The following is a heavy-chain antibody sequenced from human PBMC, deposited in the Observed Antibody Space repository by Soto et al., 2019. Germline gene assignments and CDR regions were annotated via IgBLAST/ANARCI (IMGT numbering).Heavy chain of an antibody. CDR3: AMSSSSWYAYYYGMDV. V-gene: IGHV4-4*02. Sequence: QVQLQESGPGLVKPSGTLSLTCAVSGGSISSSNWWSWVRQPPGKGLEWIGEIYHSGSTNYNPSLKSRVTISVDKSKNQFPLKLSSVTAADTAVYYCAMSSSSWYAYYYGMDVWGQGTTVTVSS. J-gene: IGHJ6*02. CDR1: GGSISSSNW. CDR2: IYHSGST. D-gene: IGHD6-13*01.